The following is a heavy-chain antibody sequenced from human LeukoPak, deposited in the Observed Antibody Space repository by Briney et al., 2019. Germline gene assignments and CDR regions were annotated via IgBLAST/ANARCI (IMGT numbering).Heavy chain of an antibody. V-gene: IGHV3-23*01. CDR1: GFTCSSYA. D-gene: IGHD6-13*01. Sequence: GGSLRLSCADSGFTCSSYAMSWVRQAPGKGLEWVSAISGSGGSTYYADSVKGRFTISRDNSKNTLYLQMNSLRAEDTAVYYCAKDQQAAAAFDYWGQGTLVTVSS. J-gene: IGHJ4*02. CDR2: ISGSGGST. CDR3: AKDQQAAAAFDY.